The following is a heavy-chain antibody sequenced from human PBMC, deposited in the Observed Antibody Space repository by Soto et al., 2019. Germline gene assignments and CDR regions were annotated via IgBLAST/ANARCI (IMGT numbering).Heavy chain of an antibody. Sequence: QVQLQESGPGLVRPSGALSVTCAVSGDSISRSHWWSWVRQSPGKGLEWIGEISHCGITNYNPSLKSRVTISGDKSKNQLSLKLTSVTAADTAVYYCARVRYDRSGFDHWGQGTLVSVSS. J-gene: IGHJ4*02. CDR2: ISHCGIT. V-gene: IGHV4-4*02. D-gene: IGHD3-22*01. CDR1: GDSISRSHW. CDR3: ARVRYDRSGFDH.